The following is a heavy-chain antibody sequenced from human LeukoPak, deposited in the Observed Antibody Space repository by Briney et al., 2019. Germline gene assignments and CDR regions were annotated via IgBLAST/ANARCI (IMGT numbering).Heavy chain of an antibody. CDR1: VGTFSSYA. Sequence: SVKVSCKASVGTFSSYAISWVRQAPGQGLEWMGRIIPIFGTANYAQKFQDRVTITRTESTRTAYMELSSLRSEDTAVYYCAREGPYYYDSSGYYGYYFDYWGQGTLVTVSS. V-gene: IGHV1-69*05. CDR3: AREGPYYYDSSGYYGYYFDY. J-gene: IGHJ4*02. CDR2: IIPIFGTA. D-gene: IGHD3-22*01.